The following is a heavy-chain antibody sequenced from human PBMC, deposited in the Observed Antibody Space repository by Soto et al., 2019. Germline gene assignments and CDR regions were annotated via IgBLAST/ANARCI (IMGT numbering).Heavy chain of an antibody. V-gene: IGHV3-74*01. D-gene: IGHD3-3*01. CDR2: INSDGRST. J-gene: IGHJ6*02. Sequence: HPGGSLRLSCAASGFTFSSYWMHWVRQAPGKGLVWVSRINSDGRSTSYADSVKGRFTISRDNAKNTLYLQMNSLRAEDTAVYYSASDPVNYDFWSGYPRPYGMAVWGQGGTVTVSS. CDR1: GFTFSSYW. CDR3: ASDPVNYDFWSGYPRPYGMAV.